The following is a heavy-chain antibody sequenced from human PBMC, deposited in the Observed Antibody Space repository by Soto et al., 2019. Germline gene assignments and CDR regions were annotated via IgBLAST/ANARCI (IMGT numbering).Heavy chain of an antibody. CDR3: ARKGLAFDY. D-gene: IGHD3-9*01. CDR1: GFTFSSYS. CDR2: ISTTSSSI. Sequence: PGGSLRLSCAASGFTFSSYSMNWVRQAPGKGLEWISYISTTSSSIYYADSVKGRFTISRDNAKNSLFLQMNSLREEDTAVYYCARKGLAFDYWAQGALVTVSS. V-gene: IGHV3-48*02. J-gene: IGHJ4*02.